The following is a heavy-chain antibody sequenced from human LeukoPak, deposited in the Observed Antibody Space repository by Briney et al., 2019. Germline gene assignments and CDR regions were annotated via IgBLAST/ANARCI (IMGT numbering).Heavy chain of an antibody. J-gene: IGHJ5*02. CDR1: GGSISSYY. CDR3: ARDQGSGWQNWFDP. CDR2: IYYSGST. Sequence: SETLSLTCTVCGGSISSYYLSWIRQPPGKGLEWIGYIYYSGSTNYNPSLKSRVTISVDTSKNQFSLKLSSVTAADTAVYYCARDQGSGWQNWFDPWGQGTLVTVSS. D-gene: IGHD6-19*01. V-gene: IGHV4-59*01.